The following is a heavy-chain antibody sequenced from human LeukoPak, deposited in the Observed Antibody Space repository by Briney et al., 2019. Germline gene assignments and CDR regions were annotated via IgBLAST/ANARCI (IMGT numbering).Heavy chain of an antibody. CDR2: ISGGGGST. J-gene: IGHJ4*02. V-gene: IGHV3-23*01. CDR3: AKWARDCSSTSCYMRY. D-gene: IGHD2-2*02. Sequence: SGGSLRLSCAASGFTFSSYAMSWVRQAPGKGLEWVSAISGGGGSTYYADSVKGRFTISRDNSKNTLYLQMNSLRAEDTAVYYCAKWARDCSSTSCYMRYWGQGTLVTVSS. CDR1: GFTFSSYA.